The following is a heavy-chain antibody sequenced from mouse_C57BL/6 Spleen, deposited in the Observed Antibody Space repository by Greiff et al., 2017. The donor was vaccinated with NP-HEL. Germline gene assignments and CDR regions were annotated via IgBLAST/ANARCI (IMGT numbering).Heavy chain of an antibody. CDR2: IYPGDGDT. CDR3: AGGTTVVEDYFDY. CDR1: GYAFSSSW. J-gene: IGHJ2*01. D-gene: IGHD1-1*01. Sequence: VKLMESGPELVKPGASVKISCKASGYAFSSSWMNWVKQRPGKGLEWIGRIYPGDGDTNYNGKFKGKATLTADKSSSTAYMQLSSLTSEDSAVYVCAGGTTVVEDYFDYWGQGTTLTVSS. V-gene: IGHV1-82*01.